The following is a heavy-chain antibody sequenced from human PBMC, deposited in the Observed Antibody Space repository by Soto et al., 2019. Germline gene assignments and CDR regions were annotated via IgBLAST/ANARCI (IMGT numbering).Heavy chain of an antibody. CDR1: GFDFKTYG. D-gene: IGHD1-20*01. J-gene: IGHJ4*02. Sequence: GGSLRLSCVASGFDFKTYGMHWVRQAPGKGLEWVAVIGFDGTNIHYSDSVRGRFSISRDNSENTVSLQMNSLRVEDTALYYCVRTACVINNCSYRGVRWGQGTLVTVSS. CDR2: IGFDGTNI. V-gene: IGHV3-33*01. CDR3: VRTACVINNCSYRGVR.